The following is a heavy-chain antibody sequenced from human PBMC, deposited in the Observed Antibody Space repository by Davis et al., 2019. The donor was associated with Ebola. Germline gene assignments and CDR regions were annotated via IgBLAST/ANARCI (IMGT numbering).Heavy chain of an antibody. CDR1: AFTFSLFA. CDR2: VSYDGRHK. J-gene: IGHJ6*02. V-gene: IGHV3-30*04. D-gene: IGHD3-16*01. CDR3: ARDRPLDFFFGDYYGMDV. Sequence: GESLKISCAASAFTFSLFAMHWVRQAPGKGLQWVAVVSYDGRHKYYADSVKGRFTISRDNAKNTLFLHMNSLRVEDTAVYYCARDRPLDFFFGDYYGMDVWGQGTTVTVSS.